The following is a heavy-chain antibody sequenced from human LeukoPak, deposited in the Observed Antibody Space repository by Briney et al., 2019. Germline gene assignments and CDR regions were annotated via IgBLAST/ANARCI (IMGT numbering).Heavy chain of an antibody. D-gene: IGHD3-3*01. Sequence: ASVKVSCKASGYTFTGYYMHWVRQAPGQGLEWMGWINPNSGGTNYAQKFQGRVTMTRDTSISTAYMELSRLRSDDTAVYYCARDNGENFWSAGVDYWGQGTPVTVSS. CDR3: ARDNGENFWSAGVDY. J-gene: IGHJ4*02. CDR2: INPNSGGT. V-gene: IGHV1-2*02. CDR1: GYTFTGYY.